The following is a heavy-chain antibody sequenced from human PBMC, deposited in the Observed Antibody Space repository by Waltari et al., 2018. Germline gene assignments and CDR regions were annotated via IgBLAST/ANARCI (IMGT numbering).Heavy chain of an antibody. CDR3: AREDSESSTFDS. CDR1: GVSVTSRSYY. J-gene: IGHJ4*02. CDR2: IFHSGIS. Sequence: QVHLQESGPGLVKPSETLSLTCSVSGVSVTSRSYYWTWVRQPPGKGLEWIGYIFHSGISNYNPSRKSRVTRALDSSKIQFSLRLPSVTAEDTAIYYCAREDSESSTFDSWGQGTLFTASS. V-gene: IGHV4-61*01. D-gene: IGHD6-6*01.